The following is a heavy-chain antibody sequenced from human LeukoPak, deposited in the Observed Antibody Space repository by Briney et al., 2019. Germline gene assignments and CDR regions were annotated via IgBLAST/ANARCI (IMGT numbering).Heavy chain of an antibody. J-gene: IGHJ6*02. CDR1: GFTFSNAW. D-gene: IGHD3-3*01. Sequence: KAGGSLRLSCAASGFTFSNAWMNWVRQAPGKGLEWVGRIKSKTDGGTTDYAAPVKGRFTISRDDSKNTLYLQMNSLKTEDTAVYYCTTGPITIFGVGTYYYGMDVWGQGTTVTVSS. CDR2: IKSKTDGGTT. CDR3: TTGPITIFGVGTYYYGMDV. V-gene: IGHV3-15*07.